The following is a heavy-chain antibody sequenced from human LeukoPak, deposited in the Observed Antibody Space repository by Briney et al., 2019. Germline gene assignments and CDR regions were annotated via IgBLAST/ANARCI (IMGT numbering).Heavy chain of an antibody. V-gene: IGHV1-8*03. Sequence: ASVKVSCKASGYTFTGYYMHWVRQAPGQGLEWMGWMNPNSGNTGYAQKFQGRVTITRNTSISTAYMELSSLRSEDTAVYYCARAKMTTVTTLVLDFDYWGQGTLVTVSS. CDR3: ARAKMTTVTTLVLDFDY. D-gene: IGHD4-17*01. CDR1: GYTFTGYY. CDR2: MNPNSGNT. J-gene: IGHJ4*02.